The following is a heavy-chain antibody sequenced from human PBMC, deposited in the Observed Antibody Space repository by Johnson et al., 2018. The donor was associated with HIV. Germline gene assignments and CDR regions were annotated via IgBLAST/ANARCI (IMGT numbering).Heavy chain of an antibody. CDR3: ARERHYYDSSGEGAFDI. Sequence: VQLVESGGGLVQPGGSLRLSCAASGFIVSSNYMSWVRQAPGKGLEWVSVLYSGGSTYYADSVKGRFSISRDNSKNTLYLQMNSLRAEDTAVYFCARERHYYDSSGEGAFDIWGQGTMVTVSS. CDR1: GFIVSSNY. D-gene: IGHD3-22*01. J-gene: IGHJ3*02. V-gene: IGHV3-66*01. CDR2: LYSGGST.